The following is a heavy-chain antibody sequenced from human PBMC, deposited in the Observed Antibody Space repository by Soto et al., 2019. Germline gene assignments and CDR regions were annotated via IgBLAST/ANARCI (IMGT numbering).Heavy chain of an antibody. J-gene: IGHJ6*02. CDR1: GFTFSSYS. D-gene: IGHD1-1*01. CDR3: ARDLAGTTWYYYGMDV. V-gene: IGHV3-48*02. Sequence: EVQLVESGGGLVQPGGSLRLSCAASGFTFSSYSMNWVRQAPGKGLEWVSYISSSSSTIYYADSVKGRFTISRDNATNSLYLQMNSLRDEDTAVYYCARDLAGTTWYYYGMDVWGQGTTVTVSS. CDR2: ISSSSSTI.